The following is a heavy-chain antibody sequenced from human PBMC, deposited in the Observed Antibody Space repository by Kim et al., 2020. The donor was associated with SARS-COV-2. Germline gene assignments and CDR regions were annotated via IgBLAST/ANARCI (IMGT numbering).Heavy chain of an antibody. V-gene: IGHV3-48*02. D-gene: IGHD3-16*01. CDR2: ITKSSNTI. J-gene: IGHJ3*02. CDR3: VRDRMGGAFDI. Sequence: GESLRLSCATSGFSFSAYDMNWVRQAPGKGLEWLSFITKSSNTIYYADSVKGRFTISRDNAKNSLYLQMNSLRDEETAVYYCVRDRMGGAFDIWGQGTMVTVSS. CDR1: GFSFSAYD.